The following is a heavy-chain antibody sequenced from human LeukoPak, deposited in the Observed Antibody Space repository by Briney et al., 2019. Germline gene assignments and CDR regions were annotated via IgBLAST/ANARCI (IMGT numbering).Heavy chain of an antibody. V-gene: IGHV3-7*01. D-gene: IGHD6-13*01. J-gene: IGHJ4*02. Sequence: GGSLRLSCAASGFTFSSSWMSWVRQAPGKGLEWVADIEEGGSAKNYVDSVKGRFTISRDNAKNSLYLHMNSLRAEDTAIYYCAREHSSSWYDDYFDYWGQGTLVTVSS. CDR1: GFTFSSSW. CDR3: AREHSSSWYDDYFDY. CDR2: IEEGGSAK.